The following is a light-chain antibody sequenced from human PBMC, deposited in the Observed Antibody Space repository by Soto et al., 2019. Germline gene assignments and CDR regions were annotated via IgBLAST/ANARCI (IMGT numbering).Light chain of an antibody. Sequence: DIVMTQSPDSLAVSLGERATINCKSSQSVLYSSNNKNYLAWYQQKPGQPPKLLIYWASTRESGVPDRFSGSGSGTDFTLDISSLQAEDVAVYYCPQYYSTLYTFGQGTKLEIK. V-gene: IGKV4-1*01. CDR3: PQYYSTLYT. CDR1: QSVLYSSNNKNY. J-gene: IGKJ2*01. CDR2: WAS.